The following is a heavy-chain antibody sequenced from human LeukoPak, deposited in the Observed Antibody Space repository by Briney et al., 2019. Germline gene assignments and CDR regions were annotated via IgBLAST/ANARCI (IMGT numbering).Heavy chain of an antibody. Sequence: SETLSLTCAVYGGSFSGYYWSWIRQPPGKGLEWIGEINHSGSTNYNPSLKSRVTISVDTSKNQFSLKLNSVTVEDTAVYYCASRIVGTPDYFDYWGQGTLVTVSS. CDR2: INHSGST. V-gene: IGHV4-34*01. CDR1: GGSFSGYY. J-gene: IGHJ4*02. CDR3: ASRIVGTPDYFDY. D-gene: IGHD1-26*01.